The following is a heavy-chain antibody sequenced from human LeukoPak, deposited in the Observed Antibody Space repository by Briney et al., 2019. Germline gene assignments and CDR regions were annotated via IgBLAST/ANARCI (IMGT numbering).Heavy chain of an antibody. CDR3: ARAVGGIVATPYYYYGMDV. CDR2: ISSSSSYI. Sequence: PGGSLRLSCAASGFTFSSYSMNWVRQAPGKGLEWVSSISSSSSYIYYADSVKGRITISRDNAKNSLYLQMNSLRAEDTAVYYCARAVGGIVATPYYYYGMDVWGQGTTVTVSS. D-gene: IGHD5-12*01. J-gene: IGHJ6*02. CDR1: GFTFSSYS. V-gene: IGHV3-21*01.